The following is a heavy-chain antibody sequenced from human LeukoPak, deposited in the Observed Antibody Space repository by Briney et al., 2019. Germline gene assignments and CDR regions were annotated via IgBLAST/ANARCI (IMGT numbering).Heavy chain of an antibody. CDR1: GYTFTDYY. V-gene: IGHV1-2*06. J-gene: IGHJ4*02. CDR2: INPNSGGT. Sequence: ASVKVSCKAFGYTFTDYYIHWVRQAPGQGLEWMGRINPNSGGTNYAQKFQGRVTMTRDTSISTAYMELSRLRSDDTAVYYCARENYYDSSGYYYDWGQGTLVTVSS. CDR3: ARENYYDSSGYYYD. D-gene: IGHD3-22*01.